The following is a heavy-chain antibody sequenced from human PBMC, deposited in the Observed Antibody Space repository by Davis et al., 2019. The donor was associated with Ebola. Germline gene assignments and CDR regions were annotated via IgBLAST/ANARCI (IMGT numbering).Heavy chain of an antibody. V-gene: IGHV3-23*01. CDR2: ISGSGAST. CDR1: GFTFTTYA. D-gene: IGHD3-22*01. Sequence: GESLKISCAASGFTFTTYAMNWVRQAPGKGLEWVPSISGSGASTYYADSVKGRFTISRDNSKNTLYLQIYSLRAEDTAVYYCANGNYDSDGYWGYWLDPWGQGTLVTVSS. J-gene: IGHJ5*02. CDR3: ANGNYDSDGYWGYWLDP.